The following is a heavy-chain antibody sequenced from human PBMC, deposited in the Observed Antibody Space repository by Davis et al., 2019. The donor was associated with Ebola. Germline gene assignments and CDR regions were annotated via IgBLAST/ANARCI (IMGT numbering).Heavy chain of an antibody. V-gene: IGHV4-4*07. Sequence: PSETLSLTCTISGGSIINYYWSWIRKPAGKELEWIGRIYISGSTNYNPSLKSRVTMSVDTSKDQFSLKLSSVTATDTAVYYCARGSFYSHYMDVWGKGTPVTVSS. CDR1: GGSIINYY. CDR2: IYISGST. J-gene: IGHJ6*03. CDR3: ARGSFYSHYMDV.